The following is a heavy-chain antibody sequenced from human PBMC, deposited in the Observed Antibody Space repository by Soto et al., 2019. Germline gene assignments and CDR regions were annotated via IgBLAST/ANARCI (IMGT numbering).Heavy chain of an antibody. D-gene: IGHD1-26*01. CDR1: GYTFTSYG. CDR3: ARAAGSTWDDAFDI. V-gene: IGHV1-18*01. Sequence: ASVKVSCKASGYTFTSYGISWVRQAPGQGLEWMGWISAYNGNTNYAQRLQGRVTMTTDTSTSTAYMELRSLRSDDTAVYYCARAAGSTWDDAFDIWAQGTMVTVSS. CDR2: ISAYNGNT. J-gene: IGHJ3*02.